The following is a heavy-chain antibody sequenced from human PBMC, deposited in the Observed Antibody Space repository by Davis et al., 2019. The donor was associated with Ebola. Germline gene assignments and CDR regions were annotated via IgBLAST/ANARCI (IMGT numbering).Heavy chain of an antibody. V-gene: IGHV3-30-3*01. Sequence: PGGSLRLSCAASGFTFSGSAMHWVRQAPGKGLEWVAVISYDGSNKYYADSVKGRFTISRDNSKNTLYLQMNSLRAEDTAVYYCARGRVVVAATGYFDYWGQGTLVTVSS. CDR2: ISYDGSNK. CDR1: GFTFSGSA. D-gene: IGHD2-15*01. J-gene: IGHJ4*02. CDR3: ARGRVVVAATGYFDY.